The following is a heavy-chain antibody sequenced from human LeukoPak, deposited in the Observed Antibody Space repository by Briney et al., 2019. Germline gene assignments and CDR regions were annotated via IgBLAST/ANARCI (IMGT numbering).Heavy chain of an antibody. V-gene: IGHV1-69*13. D-gene: IGHD3-3*01. CDR1: GYTFTSYG. CDR2: VIPIFGTA. Sequence: GASVKVSCKASGYTFTSYGISWVRQAPGQGLEWMGGVIPIFGTANYAQKFQGRVTITADESMSTAYMELSSLRSEDTAVYYCARDYDFWSGYYKDWGQGTLVTVSS. CDR3: ARDYDFWSGYYKD. J-gene: IGHJ4*02.